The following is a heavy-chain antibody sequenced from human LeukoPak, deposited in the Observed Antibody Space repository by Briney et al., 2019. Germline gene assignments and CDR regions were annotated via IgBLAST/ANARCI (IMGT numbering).Heavy chain of an antibody. CDR2: IYYSGST. CDR1: GDSISSYY. J-gene: IGHJ4*02. Sequence: TSETLSLTCTVSGDSISSYYWSWIRQPPGKGLEWIGYIYYSGSTNYNPSLKSRATISIDTSKNQFSLKLSSVTAADTAVYYCARDGSGTGLYSGDYWGQGTLVAVSS. D-gene: IGHD6-19*01. CDR3: ARDGSGTGLYSGDY. V-gene: IGHV4-59*01.